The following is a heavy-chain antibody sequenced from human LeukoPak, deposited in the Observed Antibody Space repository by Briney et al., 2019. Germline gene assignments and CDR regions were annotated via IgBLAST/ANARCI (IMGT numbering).Heavy chain of an antibody. CDR1: GVSISSYY. Sequence: SETLSLTCTVSGVSISSYYWSWIRQPPGKGLEWIGYIYFSGSTNYNPSLKSRVTISVDTSKNQFSLKLSSVTPADTAVYYCARLPRRYYGSGSYSYYFDYWGQGTLVTVSS. V-gene: IGHV4-59*01. CDR3: ARLPRRYYGSGSYSYYFDY. CDR2: IYFSGST. J-gene: IGHJ4*02. D-gene: IGHD3-10*01.